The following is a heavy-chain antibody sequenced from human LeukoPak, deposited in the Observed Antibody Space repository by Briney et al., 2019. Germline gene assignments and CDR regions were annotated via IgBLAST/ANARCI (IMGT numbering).Heavy chain of an antibody. J-gene: IGHJ4*02. CDR3: ARGKVAAAFDY. D-gene: IGHD6-13*01. CDR1: GYTFTSYG. Sequence: ASVKVSCKASGYTFTSYGISWVRQAPGQGLEWMGWISAYNGNTNYAQRLQGRVTMTTDTSTTTAYMELRSLKFDDTAVYYCARGKVAAAFDYWGQGTLVTVSS. V-gene: IGHV1-18*01. CDR2: ISAYNGNT.